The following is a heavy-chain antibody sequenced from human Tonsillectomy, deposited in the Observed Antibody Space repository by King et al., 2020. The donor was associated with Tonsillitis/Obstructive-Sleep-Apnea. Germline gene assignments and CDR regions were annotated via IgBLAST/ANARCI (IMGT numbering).Heavy chain of an antibody. Sequence: VQLVQSGGGVVRPGGSLRLSCAASGFTFDDYGMSWVRQAPGKGLEWVSGINWNGGSTGYADSVKGRFTISRDNAKNSLFLKMNSLRAEDTALYYCAREIDYGDYGYYYYYYMDVWGKGTTVTVSS. CDR1: GFTFDDYG. CDR2: INWNGGST. V-gene: IGHV3-20*04. J-gene: IGHJ6*03. D-gene: IGHD4-17*01. CDR3: AREIDYGDYGYYYYYYMDV.